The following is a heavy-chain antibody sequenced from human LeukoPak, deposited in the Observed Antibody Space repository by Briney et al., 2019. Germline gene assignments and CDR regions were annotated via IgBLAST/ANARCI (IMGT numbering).Heavy chain of an antibody. CDR3: ARGRVEYYYDSSGYYA. D-gene: IGHD3-22*01. V-gene: IGHV3-23*01. J-gene: IGHJ5*02. CDR1: GFTFSSYV. Sequence: GGSLRLSCAASGFTFSSYVMSWVRQAPGKGLEWVSAISGSGGNTYYADSVKGRFTISRDNSKNTLYLQMNSLRAEDTAVYYCARGRVEYYYDSSGYYAWGQGTLVTVSS. CDR2: ISGSGGNT.